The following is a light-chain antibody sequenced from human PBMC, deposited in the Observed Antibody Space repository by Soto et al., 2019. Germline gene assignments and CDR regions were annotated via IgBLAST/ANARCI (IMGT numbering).Light chain of an antibody. Sequence: QSALTQPASVSGSPGQSITISCTGTSSDVGSYNYVSWYQQYPGKAPKLMIYDVSNRPSGVSYRFSGSKSGNTASLTISGLQAEDEADYYCSPYTTSTTHVVFGGGTKVTVL. CDR3: SPYTTSTTHVV. CDR2: DVS. J-gene: IGLJ2*01. CDR1: SSDVGSYNY. V-gene: IGLV2-14*01.